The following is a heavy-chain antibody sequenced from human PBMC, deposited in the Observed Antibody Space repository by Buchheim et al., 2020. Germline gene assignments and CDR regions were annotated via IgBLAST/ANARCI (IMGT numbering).Heavy chain of an antibody. J-gene: IGHJ5*01. D-gene: IGHD3-10*01. V-gene: IGHV3-23*01. CDR1: GFTSSAFA. CDR3: AKAPIRGADF. CDR2: ISGSGGTT. Sequence: EVQLLESGGDLVQPGGSLRLSCAASGFTSSAFAMSWVRQAPGKGLEWVSFISGSGGTTYYADSVMGRFTISKDNSKNILYLQMDSLRADDTATYYCAKAPIRGADFWGEGSL.